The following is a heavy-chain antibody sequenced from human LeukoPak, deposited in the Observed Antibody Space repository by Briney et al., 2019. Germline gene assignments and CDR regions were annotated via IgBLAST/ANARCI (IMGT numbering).Heavy chain of an antibody. V-gene: IGHV1-8*01. Sequence: ASVKLSCKASGYTLTSYDINWVRQATGQGLEWMGWMNPNSGNTDYAQKFQGRVTMTRNTSISTAYMELSSLRSEDTAVYYCARADYGGNSDYYYYGMDVWGQGTRVTVSS. CDR2: MNPNSGNT. CDR3: ARADYGGNSDYYYYGMDV. D-gene: IGHD4-23*01. CDR1: GYTLTSYD. J-gene: IGHJ6*02.